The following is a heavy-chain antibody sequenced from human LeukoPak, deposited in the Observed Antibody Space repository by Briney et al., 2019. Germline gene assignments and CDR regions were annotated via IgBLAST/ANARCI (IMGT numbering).Heavy chain of an antibody. D-gene: IGHD4-23*01. CDR2: IYSGGST. CDR1: GFTVSSNY. Sequence: GGSLRLSCPPSGFTVSSNYMSWVRQAPGKGLAWVSVIYSGGSTYYADSVKGRFTISRDNSKNTLYLQMNSLRAEDTAVYYCARDGGNHDAFDIWGQGTMVTVSS. J-gene: IGHJ3*02. CDR3: ARDGGNHDAFDI. V-gene: IGHV3-66*01.